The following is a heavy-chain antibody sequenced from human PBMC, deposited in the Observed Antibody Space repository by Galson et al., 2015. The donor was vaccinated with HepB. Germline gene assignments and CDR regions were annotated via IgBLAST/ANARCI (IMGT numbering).Heavy chain of an antibody. CDR2: ISAYNGNT. D-gene: IGHD6-19*01. J-gene: IGHJ4*02. CDR3: ARVAYSSGWYSKPHPSFDY. V-gene: IGHV1-18*01. Sequence: SVKVSCKASGYTFSSYSITWVRQAPGQGLEWMGWISAYNGNTNYAQKLQGRVTMTTDTSTSTAYMELRSLRSDDTAVYYCARVAYSSGWYSKPHPSFDYWGQGTLVTVSS. CDR1: GYTFSSYS.